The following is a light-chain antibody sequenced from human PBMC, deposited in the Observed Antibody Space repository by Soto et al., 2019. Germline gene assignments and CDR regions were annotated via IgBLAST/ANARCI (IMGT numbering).Light chain of an antibody. CDR3: SSYTSSCTLVV. Sequence: QSALTQPASVSGSPGQSITISCTGTSSDVGGYNYVSWYQQHPGKAPKLMIYDVSNRPSGVSNRFSGSKSGNTASLTISGLQAEDAADYYCSSYTSSCTLVVFGGGTKLTVL. V-gene: IGLV2-14*01. J-gene: IGLJ2*01. CDR2: DVS. CDR1: SSDVGGYNY.